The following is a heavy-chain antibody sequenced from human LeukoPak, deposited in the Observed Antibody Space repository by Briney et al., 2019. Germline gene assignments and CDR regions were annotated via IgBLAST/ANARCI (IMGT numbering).Heavy chain of an antibody. V-gene: IGHV4-34*01. Sequence: SETLSLTCAVYGGSFSDYHWTWIRQSPGKGLEWIGEVNHSGIASYNSSLKSRVTISVDTSKNQFSLKLSSVTAADTAMYYCAQNLGDYWGQGTLVTVSS. D-gene: IGHD2/OR15-2a*01. CDR3: AQNLGDY. CDR1: GGSFSDYH. CDR2: VNHSGIA. J-gene: IGHJ4*02.